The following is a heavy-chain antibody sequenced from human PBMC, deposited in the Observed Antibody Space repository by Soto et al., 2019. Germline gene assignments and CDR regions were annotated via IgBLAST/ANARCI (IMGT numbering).Heavy chain of an antibody. CDR3: ARALVTDYNSRDYHYYFAMDF. Sequence: PSETLSLTCVVSGGPVSGDDLYWSWIRHLPGKGLEWIANVYHTGTTYYNPSLKSRVSMSVDTSQNQFSLILASVTAADTAVYYCARALVTDYNSRDYHYYFAMDFWGPGISGSVSS. D-gene: IGHD3-22*01. CDR2: VYHTGTT. V-gene: IGHV4-31*02. J-gene: IGHJ6*02. CDR1: GGPVSGDDLY.